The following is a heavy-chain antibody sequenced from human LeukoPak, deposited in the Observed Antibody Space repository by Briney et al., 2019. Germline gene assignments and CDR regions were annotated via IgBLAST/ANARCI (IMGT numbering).Heavy chain of an antibody. CDR2: INHSGIT. CDR1: GGSFSYYY. V-gene: IGHV4-34*01. CDR3: ANPARDFADSGAITW. Sequence: SETLSLTCAVYGGSFSYYYWSWIRQPPGKGLEWLGEINHSGITNYNPSLKSRVTISADTSKNQFSLKLTSVTAADTAVYYCANPARDFADSGAITWWGQGTLVTVSS. J-gene: IGHJ4*02. D-gene: IGHD4-17*01.